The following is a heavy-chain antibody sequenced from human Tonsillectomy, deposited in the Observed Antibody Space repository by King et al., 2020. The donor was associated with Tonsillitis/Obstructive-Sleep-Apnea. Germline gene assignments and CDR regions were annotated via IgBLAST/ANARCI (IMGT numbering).Heavy chain of an antibody. CDR2: ISWNSGSI. J-gene: IGHJ4*02. Sequence: VQLVESGGGLVQPGRSLRLSCAASGFTFDDYAMHWVRQAPGKGLEWVSGISWNSGSIGYADSVKGRFTISRDNAKNSLYLQMNSLRAEDTALYYCAKGLDYDTTTASVDYWGQGTLVTVSS. CDR1: GFTFDDYA. V-gene: IGHV3-9*01. D-gene: IGHD3-22*01. CDR3: AKGLDYDTTTASVDY.